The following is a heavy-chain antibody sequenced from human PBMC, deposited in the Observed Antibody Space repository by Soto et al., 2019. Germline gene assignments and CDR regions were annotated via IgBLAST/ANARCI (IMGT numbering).Heavy chain of an antibody. V-gene: IGHV3-30*14. CDR2: ISYDGSNK. Sequence: EWVAVISYDGSNKYYADSVKGRFTISRDNSKTALYLEMSSLSAEYTAVYYCAXDRIAAAGSLWYHGINVWGRGTTVTASS. D-gene: IGHD6-13*01. J-gene: IGHJ6*04. CDR3: AXDRIAAAGSLWYHGINV.